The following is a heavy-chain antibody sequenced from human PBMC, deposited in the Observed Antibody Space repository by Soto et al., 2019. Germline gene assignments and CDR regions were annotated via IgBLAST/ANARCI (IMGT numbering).Heavy chain of an antibody. D-gene: IGHD2-2*01. Sequence: EVQLVESGGGLVQPGRSLRLSCAASGFTFDDYAMHWDRQAPGKGLEWVSGISWNSGSIGYADSVKGRFTISRDNAKNSLYLQMNSLRAEDTALYYCAKDIGGGGSSTPERYYYYMDVWGKGTTVTVSS. CDR1: GFTFDDYA. V-gene: IGHV3-9*01. CDR3: AKDIGGGGSSTPERYYYYMDV. J-gene: IGHJ6*03. CDR2: ISWNSGSI.